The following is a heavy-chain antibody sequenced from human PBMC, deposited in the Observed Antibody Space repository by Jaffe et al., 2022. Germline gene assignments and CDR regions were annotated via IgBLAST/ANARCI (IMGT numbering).Heavy chain of an antibody. CDR3: AREGPYCSSTSCYLYFDY. CDR2: INAGNGNT. D-gene: IGHD2-2*01. V-gene: IGHV1-3*01. J-gene: IGHJ4*02. CDR1: GYTFTSYA. Sequence: QVQLVQSGAEVKKPGASVKVSCKASGYTFTSYAMHWVRQAPGQRLEWMGWINAGNGNTKYSQKFQGRVTITRDTSASTAYMELSSLRSEDTAVYYCAREGPYCSSTSCYLYFDYWGQGTLVTVSS.